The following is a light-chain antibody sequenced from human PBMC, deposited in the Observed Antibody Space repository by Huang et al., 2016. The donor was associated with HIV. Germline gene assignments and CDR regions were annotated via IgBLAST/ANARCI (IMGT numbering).Light chain of an antibody. V-gene: IGKV3-20*01. CDR2: GAS. J-gene: IGKJ4*01. CDR1: PSLGSSS. Sequence: EIVLTQSPGTLSLSPGERATLSCRASPSLGSSSVAWYQQKAGQAPRLLMYGASSRATVIPDRFRGSGSGTDFTLSISRLEPEDFAVYYCQQYDSSPVTFGGGTKVEIK. CDR3: QQYDSSPVT.